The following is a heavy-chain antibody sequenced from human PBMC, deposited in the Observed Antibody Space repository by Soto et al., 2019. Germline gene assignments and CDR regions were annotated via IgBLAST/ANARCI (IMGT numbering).Heavy chain of an antibody. J-gene: IGHJ4*02. CDR1: VFTFSSDG. CDR2: IVSAGRTT. D-gene: IGHD3-10*01. Sequence: GGSLTLSSASSVFTFSSDGTPWFRQPPGKGLVWVSRIVSAGRTTTYADSVKGRFTISRDNAKNTLYLQMNSLRAEDTAVYYWTNERTQEPVVYNRTAGNREYTMGAWGQGDLVTVS. CDR3: TNERTQEPVVYNRTAGNREYTMGA. V-gene: IGHV3-74*01.